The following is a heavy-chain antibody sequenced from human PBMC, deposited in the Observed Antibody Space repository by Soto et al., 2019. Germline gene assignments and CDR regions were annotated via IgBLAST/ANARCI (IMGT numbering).Heavy chain of an antibody. CDR1: GGTFSRYS. Sequence: QVQLVQSGAEVKKPGSSVKVSCKASGGTFSRYSITWVRQAPGHGLEWIGRIIPIFGIASYAQKFQGRVTITADESTSTAYMELSSLRSDDTAVYYCAREDRDRETGLVPAAIAGRDDWGQGPTVTVSS. V-gene: IGHV1-69*08. CDR2: IIPIFGIA. J-gene: IGHJ6*02. CDR3: AREDRDRETGLVPAAIAGRDD. D-gene: IGHD2-2*01.